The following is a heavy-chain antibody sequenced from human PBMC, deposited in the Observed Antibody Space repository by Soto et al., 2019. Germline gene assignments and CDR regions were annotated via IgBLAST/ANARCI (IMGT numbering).Heavy chain of an antibody. Sequence: EVQLLESGGGLVQPGGSLRLSCAASGFTFSSYAMSWVRQAPGKGLEWVSAISGSGGSTYYADSVKGRFTISRDNSKNTLYLQMNRLRAEDTAVYYCAKHGLDYGDYGWFDPWGQGTLVTVSS. CDR2: ISGSGGST. J-gene: IGHJ5*02. CDR3: AKHGLDYGDYGWFDP. D-gene: IGHD4-17*01. CDR1: GFTFSSYA. V-gene: IGHV3-23*01.